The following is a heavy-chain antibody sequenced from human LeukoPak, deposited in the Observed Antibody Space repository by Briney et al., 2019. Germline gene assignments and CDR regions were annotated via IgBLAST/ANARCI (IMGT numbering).Heavy chain of an antibody. V-gene: IGHV3-33*06. J-gene: IGHJ6*03. D-gene: IGHD6-13*01. CDR3: AKSRDRNYYYYYMDV. Sequence: GRSLRLSCAASGFTFSSYGMHWVRQAPGKGLEWVAVIWYDESNKYYADSVKGRFTISRDNSKNTLYLQMNSLRAEDTAVYYCAKSRDRNYYYYYMDVWGKGTTVTVSS. CDR2: IWYDESNK. CDR1: GFTFSSYG.